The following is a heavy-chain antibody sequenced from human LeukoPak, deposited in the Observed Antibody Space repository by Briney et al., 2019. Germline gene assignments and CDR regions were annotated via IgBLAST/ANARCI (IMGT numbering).Heavy chain of an antibody. CDR2: ISSNSDYI. V-gene: IGHV3-21*01. J-gene: IGHJ4*02. D-gene: IGHD2-21*01. CDR3: ARGLCGGDCFDY. Sequence: GGSLRLSCAASGFTFSSYHINWVRQAPGKGLEWVSSISSNSDYIYYADSVKGRFTISRDNAKNSLYLQMNSLRAEDTAVYYCARGLCGGDCFDYWGQGTLVTVSS. CDR1: GFTFSSYH.